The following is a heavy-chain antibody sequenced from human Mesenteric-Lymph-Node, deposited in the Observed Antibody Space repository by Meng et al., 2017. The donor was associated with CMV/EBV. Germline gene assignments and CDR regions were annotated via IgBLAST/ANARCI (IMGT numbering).Heavy chain of an antibody. Sequence: ASVKVSCKASGYTFTNYGFSWVRQAPGQGLEWMGWISSYNGKTDYAQKFQGRVTMTTDTSTNTAYMELRSLRFDDTAVYYCARGSIVVVPAAIGYWGQGPLVTVSS. D-gene: IGHD2-2*02. CDR2: ISSYNGKT. CDR3: ARGSIVVVPAAIGY. CDR1: GYTFTNYG. V-gene: IGHV1-18*01. J-gene: IGHJ4*02.